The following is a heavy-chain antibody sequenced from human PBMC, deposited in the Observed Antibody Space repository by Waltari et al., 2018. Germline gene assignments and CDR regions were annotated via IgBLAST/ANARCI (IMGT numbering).Heavy chain of an antibody. V-gene: IGHV1-3*01. CDR3: ARDLSETGTPLFDP. CDR1: GYTFTSYA. Sequence: QVQLVQSGAEVKKPGASVKVSCKASGYTFTSYAMHWVRQAPGQRLEWMGWINAGNGNTKYSQKFQGRVTITRDTSASTAYMELSSLRSEDTAVYYCARDLSETGTPLFDPWGQGTLVTVSS. CDR2: INAGNGNT. D-gene: IGHD1-1*01. J-gene: IGHJ5*02.